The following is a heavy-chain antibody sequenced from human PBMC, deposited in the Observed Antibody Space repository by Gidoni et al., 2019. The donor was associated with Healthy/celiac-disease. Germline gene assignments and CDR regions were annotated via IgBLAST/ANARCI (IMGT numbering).Heavy chain of an antibody. CDR1: GGSISSSSYY. D-gene: IGHD3-10*01. Sequence: QLQLQESGPGLVKPSETLSLTCTVSGGSISSSSYYWGWIRQPPGKGLEWIGSIYYSGSTYYNPSLKSRVTISVDTSKNQFSLKLSSVTAADTAVYYCARLAHYYGSGSKTKIDYWGQGTLVTVSS. CDR3: ARLAHYYGSGSKTKIDY. CDR2: IYYSGST. J-gene: IGHJ4*02. V-gene: IGHV4-39*01.